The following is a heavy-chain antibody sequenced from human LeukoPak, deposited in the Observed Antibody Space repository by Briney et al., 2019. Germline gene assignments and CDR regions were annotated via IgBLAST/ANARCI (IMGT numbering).Heavy chain of an antibody. D-gene: IGHD2-8*02. CDR3: AKLLVPTRLFDAFDI. J-gene: IGHJ3*02. CDR2: ISGSGGST. CDR1: GFTFTTYA. V-gene: IGHV3-23*01. Sequence: PGGSLRLSCAASGFTFTTYAITWVRQAPGKGLEWVSTISGSGGSTYYADSVKGRFTISRDSSKNTLYLQMNSLRAEDTAIYYCAKLLVPTRLFDAFDIWGQGTMVTVS.